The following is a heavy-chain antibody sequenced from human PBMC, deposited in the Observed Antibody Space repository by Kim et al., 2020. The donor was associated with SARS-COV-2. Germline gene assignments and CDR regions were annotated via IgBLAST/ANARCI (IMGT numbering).Heavy chain of an antibody. Sequence: YYNPALKSRITISVDTSTNQFSLKLSSVTAADTAVYYCSSTSYYYYYMDVWGKGTTVTVSS. J-gene: IGHJ6*03. CDR3: SSTSYYYYYMDV. V-gene: IGHV4-39*01. D-gene: IGHD2-2*01.